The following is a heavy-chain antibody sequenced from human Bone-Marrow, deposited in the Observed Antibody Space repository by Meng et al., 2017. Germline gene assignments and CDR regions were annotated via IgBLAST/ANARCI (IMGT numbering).Heavy chain of an antibody. CDR1: GFTFDDYA. Sequence: SLKISCAASGFTFDDYAMHWVRQAPGKGLEWVSGISWNSGSIGYADSVKGRFTISRDNAESSVYLQMNSLRVEDTAVDYCARRLPLYGMDVWGQGTTVTVSS. CDR2: ISWNSGSI. V-gene: IGHV3-9*01. J-gene: IGHJ6*02. CDR3: ARRLPLYGMDV. D-gene: IGHD2-15*01.